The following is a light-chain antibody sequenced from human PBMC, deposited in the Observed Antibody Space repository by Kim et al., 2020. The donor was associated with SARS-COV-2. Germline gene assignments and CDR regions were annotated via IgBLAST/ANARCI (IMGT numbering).Light chain of an antibody. CDR3: ASYTSSSTFV. CDR2: DVT. V-gene: IGLV2-14*01. CDR1: SSAVGGNNY. J-gene: IGLJ1*01. Sequence: QSALTQPASVSGSPGQSIAISCTGTSSAVGGNNYVSWYQQHPGKAPKLLIYDVTQRPSGVSDRFSGSKSGNTAPLTISVLQTEDEADYYCASYTSSSTFVFGIGTKVTVL.